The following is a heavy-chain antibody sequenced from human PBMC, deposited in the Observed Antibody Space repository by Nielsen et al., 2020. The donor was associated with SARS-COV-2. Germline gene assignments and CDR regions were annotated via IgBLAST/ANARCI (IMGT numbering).Heavy chain of an antibody. CDR2: IWYDGSNK. Sequence: GGSLRLSCAASGFTFSSYGMHWVRQAPGKGLEWVAVIWYDGSNKYYADSVKGRFTISRDNSKNTLYLQMNSLRAEDTAVYYCARDLAVAESYDYWGQGTLVTVSS. CDR1: GFTFSSYG. D-gene: IGHD6-19*01. V-gene: IGHV3-33*01. J-gene: IGHJ4*02. CDR3: ARDLAVAESYDY.